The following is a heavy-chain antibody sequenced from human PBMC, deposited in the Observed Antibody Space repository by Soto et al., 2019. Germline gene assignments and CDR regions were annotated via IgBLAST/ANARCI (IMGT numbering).Heavy chain of an antibody. D-gene: IGHD6-6*01. CDR3: ARVRGIYSSSSYFDP. J-gene: IGHJ5*02. CDR2: INPSGGST. Sequence: QVQLVQSGAEVKKPGASVKVSCKASGYTFTGYYMHWVRQAPGQGLEWMGIINPSGGSTSYAQKFQGRVTMTRDTSTSTVYMELSSLRSEDTAVYYCARVRGIYSSSSYFDPWGQGTLVTVSS. V-gene: IGHV1-46*01. CDR1: GYTFTGYY.